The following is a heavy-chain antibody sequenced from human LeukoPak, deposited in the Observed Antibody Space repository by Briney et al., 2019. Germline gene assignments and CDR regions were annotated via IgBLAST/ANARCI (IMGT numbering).Heavy chain of an antibody. V-gene: IGHV3-7*01. CDR1: GFTFSRYR. D-gene: IGHD1-26*01. CDR3: ARDKVVGPTKFDS. CDR2: IKQDGGEI. J-gene: IGHJ5*01. Sequence: GGSLRLSCAASGFTFSRYRMSWVRQAPGKGLEWVANIKQDGGEIYYVDSVKGRFTISRDNAKNSVYLHMNSLRAEDTAVYYCARDKVVGPTKFDSWGQGTLVTVSS.